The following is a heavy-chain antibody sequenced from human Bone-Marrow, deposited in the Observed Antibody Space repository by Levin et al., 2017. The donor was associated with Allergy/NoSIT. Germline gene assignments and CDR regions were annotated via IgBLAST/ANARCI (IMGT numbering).Heavy chain of an antibody. D-gene: IGHD3-3*01. J-gene: IGHJ6*02. CDR3: ARGLYYDFWSGYYYYYYGMDG. Sequence: GESLKISCKASGYTFTSYDINWVRQATGQGLEWMGWMNPNSGNTGYAQKFQGRVTMTRNTSISTAYMELSSLRSEDTAVYYCARGLYYDFWSGYYYYYYGMDGWGQGTTVTVSS. V-gene: IGHV1-8*01. CDR2: MNPNSGNT. CDR1: GYTFTSYD.